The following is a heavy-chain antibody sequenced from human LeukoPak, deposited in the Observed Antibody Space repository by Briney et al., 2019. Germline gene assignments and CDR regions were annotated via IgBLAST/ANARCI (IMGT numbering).Heavy chain of an antibody. Sequence: GGSLRLSCAASGFTFSNDPMTWVRQAPGKGREWVSSISGDGRSTYRADSVKGRFTISRDNSKNTLYLQMNSLRVDDTAVYYCAKGGVPMATSLIHHWGQGTLVIVSS. CDR1: GFTFSNDP. CDR3: AKGGVPMATSLIHH. J-gene: IGHJ1*01. D-gene: IGHD5-24*01. CDR2: ISGDGRST. V-gene: IGHV3-23*01.